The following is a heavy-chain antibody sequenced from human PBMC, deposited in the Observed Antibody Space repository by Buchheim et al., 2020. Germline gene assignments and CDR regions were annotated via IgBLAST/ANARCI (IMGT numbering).Heavy chain of an antibody. CDR2: VHYTGTT. J-gene: IGHJ4*02. D-gene: IGHD5-24*01. CDR3: ARHSDAYNFFDY. V-gene: IGHV4-39*01. Sequence: QVKLKESGPGLLKPSETLSLTCTFSGFSISTTTYYWDWIRQPPGKGLEWIGNVHYTGTTYYNPSLKSRVTMSVDTSNNQFFLKLISVTAADTALYYCARHSDAYNFFDYWGQGTL. CDR1: GFSISTTTYY.